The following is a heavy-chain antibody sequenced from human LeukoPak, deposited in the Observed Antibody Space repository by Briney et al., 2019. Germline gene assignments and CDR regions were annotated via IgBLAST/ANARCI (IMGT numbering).Heavy chain of an antibody. D-gene: IGHD3-22*01. J-gene: IGHJ4*02. CDR1: GGSISSGSYY. Sequence: SQTLSLTCTVSGGSISSGSYYWSWIRQPAGKGLEWIGRIYTSGSTYYNPSLKSRVTISVDTSKNQFSLKLSSVTAADTAVYYCARGRYYYDSSGYNFDYWGQGTLVTVSS. CDR2: IYTSGST. CDR3: ARGRYYYDSSGYNFDY. V-gene: IGHV4-61*02.